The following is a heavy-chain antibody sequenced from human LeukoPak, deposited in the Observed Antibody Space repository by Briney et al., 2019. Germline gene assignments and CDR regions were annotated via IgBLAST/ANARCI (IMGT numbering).Heavy chain of an antibody. CDR3: ARDGGSGWYGDVDY. J-gene: IGHJ4*02. CDR1: GITFRNLW. D-gene: IGHD6-19*01. CDR2: IKEDGVKK. V-gene: IGHV3-7*01. Sequence: GGSLRLSCAASGITFRNLWMTWVRQAPGKGLEWVANIKEDGVKKYYVDSVEGRFTISRDNSKNTPYLQMNSLRAEDTAVYYCARDGGSGWYGDVDYWGQGTLVTVSS.